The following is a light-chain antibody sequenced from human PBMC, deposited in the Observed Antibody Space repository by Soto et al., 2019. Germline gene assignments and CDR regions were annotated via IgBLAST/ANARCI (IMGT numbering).Light chain of an antibody. CDR3: QKYGSSPQVT. CDR2: GAS. CDR1: QSVSSSY. J-gene: IGKJ5*01. Sequence: EIVLTQSPGTLSLSPGERATLSCRASQSVSSSYLAWYQQKPGQAPRLLIYGASSRATGIPDRFSGSGSGTDFTLTISRLEREDFAVYYCQKYGSSPQVTLGQGTRLEIK. V-gene: IGKV3-20*01.